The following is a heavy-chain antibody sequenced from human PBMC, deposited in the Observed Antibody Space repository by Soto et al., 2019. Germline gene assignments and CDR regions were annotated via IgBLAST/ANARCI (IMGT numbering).Heavy chain of an antibody. CDR3: ARAHPPNYNFWSGYRINWFDL. J-gene: IGHJ5*02. Sequence: SETLSLTCTVSGGSISSCGYYWSWIRQHPGKGLEWIGYIYYSGSTYYNPSLKSRVTISVDTSKNQFSLKLGSVTAADTAVYYCARAHPPNYNFWSGYRINWFDLWGQGTLVTVSS. CDR2: IYYSGST. CDR1: GGSISSCGYY. D-gene: IGHD3-3*01. V-gene: IGHV4-31*03.